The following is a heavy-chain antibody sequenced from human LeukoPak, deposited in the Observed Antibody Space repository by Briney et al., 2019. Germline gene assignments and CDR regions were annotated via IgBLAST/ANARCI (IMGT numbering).Heavy chain of an antibody. CDR3: AREDWNEPLDY. Sequence: PGGSLRLSCAASGFTFSSYAMSWVRQAPGKGLEWLSSISSSSRYIYYADSFKGRFTISRDNAKNSVYLQMHSLRVEDTAVYYCAREDWNEPLDYWGQGALVTVSS. J-gene: IGHJ4*02. CDR1: GFTFSSYA. D-gene: IGHD1-1*01. CDR2: ISSSSRYI. V-gene: IGHV3-21*01.